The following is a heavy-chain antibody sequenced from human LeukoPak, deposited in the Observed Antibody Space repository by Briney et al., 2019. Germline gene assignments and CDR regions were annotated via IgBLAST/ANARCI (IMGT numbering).Heavy chain of an antibody. CDR3: SNRRGRGAYACSGSICYSY. J-gene: IGHJ4*02. V-gene: IGHV3-23*01. D-gene: IGHD2-15*01. Sequence: PGGSLRLSCAASGFTFSNYCMRWVRQAPGKGLEWVSGVSGSGGSTFYADSVKGRFTISRDNSKNTLFLQMNSLRVEDTAVYYFSNRRGRGAYACSGSICYSYWGRGTRVTVSP. CDR2: VSGSGGST. CDR1: GFTFSNYC.